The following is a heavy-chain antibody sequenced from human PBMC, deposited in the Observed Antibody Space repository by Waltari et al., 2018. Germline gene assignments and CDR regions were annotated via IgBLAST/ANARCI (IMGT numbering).Heavy chain of an antibody. CDR2: IYSGGST. D-gene: IGHD3-22*01. J-gene: IGHJ4*02. V-gene: IGHV3-23*03. Sequence: EVQLLESGGGLVQPGGSLRLSCAASGFTLSSYAMSWVRQAPGKGLEWVSVIYSGGSTYYADSVKGRFTISRDNSKNTLYLQMNSLRAEDTAVYYCAKENYYDSSGHFDYWGQGTLVTVSS. CDR1: GFTLSSYA. CDR3: AKENYYDSSGHFDY.